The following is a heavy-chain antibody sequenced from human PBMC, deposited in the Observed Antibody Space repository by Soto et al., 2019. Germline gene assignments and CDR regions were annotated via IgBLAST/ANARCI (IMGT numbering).Heavy chain of an antibody. CDR3: ARPGTKYSSSSPFYFDY. CDR1: GGSFSGYY. CDR2: ISHSGST. V-gene: IGHV4-34*01. J-gene: IGHJ4*02. D-gene: IGHD6-6*01. Sequence: SETLSLTCAVYGGSFSGYYWSWIRQPPGKGLEWIGEISHSGSTNYNPSLKSRVTISVDTSKNQFSLKLSSVTAADTAVYYCARPGTKYSSSSPFYFDYWGQGTLVTVSS.